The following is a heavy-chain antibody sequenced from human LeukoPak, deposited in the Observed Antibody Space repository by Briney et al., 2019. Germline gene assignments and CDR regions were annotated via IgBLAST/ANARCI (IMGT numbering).Heavy chain of an antibody. CDR2: ISYDGSKK. Sequence: GGSLRPSCAASGFIFSSYAMHWVRQAPGKGLEWAAVISYDGSKKFYGDSVKGRFTISRDNSNNTLYLQMNSLRAEDTALYYCARDSGSGWFFDYWGQGTLVTVSS. CDR3: ARDSGSGWFFDY. CDR1: GFIFSSYA. D-gene: IGHD6-19*01. J-gene: IGHJ4*02. V-gene: IGHV3-30-3*01.